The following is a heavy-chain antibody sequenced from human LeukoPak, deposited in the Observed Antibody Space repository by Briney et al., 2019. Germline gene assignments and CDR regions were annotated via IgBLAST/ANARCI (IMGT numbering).Heavy chain of an antibody. CDR2: IYPGDSDT. D-gene: IGHD3-22*01. J-gene: IGHJ3*02. CDR3: ARQQLLQYYYDSSGLLDAFDI. V-gene: IGHV5-51*01. Sequence: GESLKISCKSSGYSFTSYWIGWVRQLPGKGLEWMGIIYPGDSDTRYSPSFQGQVTISADKSISTAYLQWSSLKASDTAMYYCARQQLLQYYYDSSGLLDAFDIWGQGTMVTVSS. CDR1: GYSFTSYW.